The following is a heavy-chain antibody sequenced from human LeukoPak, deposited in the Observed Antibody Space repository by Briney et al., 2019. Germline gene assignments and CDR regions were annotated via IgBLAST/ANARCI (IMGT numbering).Heavy chain of an antibody. CDR3: ARGGRYCSGGSCYSGVDFDY. V-gene: IGHV3-30-3*01. Sequence: GGSLRLSCAASGFTFSSYTMNWVRQAPGKGLEWVAVISYDGSNKYYADSVKGRFTISRDNSKNTLYLQMNSLRAEDTAVYYCARGGRYCSGGSCYSGVDFDYWGQGTLVTVSS. J-gene: IGHJ4*02. CDR2: ISYDGSNK. CDR1: GFTFSSYT. D-gene: IGHD2-15*01.